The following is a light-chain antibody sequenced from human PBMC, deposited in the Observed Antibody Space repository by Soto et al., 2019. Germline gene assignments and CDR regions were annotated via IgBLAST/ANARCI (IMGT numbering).Light chain of an antibody. V-gene: IGLV2-14*01. J-gene: IGLJ1*01. Sequence: QSALTQPASVSGSPGQSITISCTGTNSDVAGYNYVSWYQQHPDKAPKLIIYEVNNRPSGVSNRFSGSKSGNTASLTISGLQAEDEADYYCSSYTRSSTYVFGTGTKVTVL. CDR2: EVN. CDR3: SSYTRSSTYV. CDR1: NSDVAGYNY.